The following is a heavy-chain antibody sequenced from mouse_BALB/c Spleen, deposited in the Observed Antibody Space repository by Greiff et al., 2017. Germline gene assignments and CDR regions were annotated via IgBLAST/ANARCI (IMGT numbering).Heavy chain of an antibody. CDR3: ATRGLLYWYFDV. CDR1: GYSITSDYA. J-gene: IGHJ1*01. Sequence: EVKVEESGPGLVKPSQSLSLTCTVTGYSITSDYAWNWIRQFPGNKLEWMGYISYSGSTSYNPSLKSRISITRDTSKNQFFLQLNSVTTEDTATYYCATRGLLYWYFDVWGAGTTVTVSS. V-gene: IGHV3-2*02. D-gene: IGHD1-1*01. CDR2: ISYSGST.